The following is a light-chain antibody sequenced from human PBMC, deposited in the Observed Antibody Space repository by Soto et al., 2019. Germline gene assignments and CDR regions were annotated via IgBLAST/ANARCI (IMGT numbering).Light chain of an antibody. CDR1: PSVSSSY. J-gene: IGKJ5*01. V-gene: IGKV3-20*01. Sequence: EIVLKQSPGTLSLSPGERATLSCRASPSVSSSYLAWYQQKPCQAPRLLIYGASSRATGIPDRFSVSGSGTDFTLTISRLEPEDFAVYYCQQYGSSTITIGKGTRLEIK. CDR2: GAS. CDR3: QQYGSSTIT.